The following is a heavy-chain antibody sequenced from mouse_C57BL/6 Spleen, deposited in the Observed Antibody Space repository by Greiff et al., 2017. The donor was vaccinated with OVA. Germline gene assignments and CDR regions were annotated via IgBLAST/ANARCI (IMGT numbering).Heavy chain of an antibody. D-gene: IGHD4-1*01. CDR2: IYPGSGST. J-gene: IGHJ2*01. V-gene: IGHV1-55*01. CDR1: GYTFTSYW. CDR3: AWDYFDY. Sequence: QVQLQQPGAELVKPGASVRMSCKASGYTFTSYWITWVKQRPGQGLEWIGDIYPGSGSTNYNEKFKSKATLTADKSSSTAYMQLSSLTSEDSAVYFCAWDYFDYWGQGTTLTVSS.